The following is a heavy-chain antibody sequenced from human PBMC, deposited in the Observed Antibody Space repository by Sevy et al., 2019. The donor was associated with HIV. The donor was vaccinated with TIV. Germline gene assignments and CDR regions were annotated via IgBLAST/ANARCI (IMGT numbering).Heavy chain of an antibody. CDR3: AKETWGLFDP. CDR1: GFTFSGYA. CDR2: ITGSGSKT. V-gene: IGHV3-23*01. Sequence: GGSLRLSCAASGFTFSGYAMSWVRQAPGKGLEWVSLITGSGSKTYYADSVKGRFTISRGNSKNTVNLQMNSLRVEDTAIYYCAKETWGLFDPWGQGILVTVSS. D-gene: IGHD7-27*01. J-gene: IGHJ5*02.